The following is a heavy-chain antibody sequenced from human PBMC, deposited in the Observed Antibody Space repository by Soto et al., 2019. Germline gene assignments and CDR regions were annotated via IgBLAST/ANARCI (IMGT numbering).Heavy chain of an antibody. D-gene: IGHD6-19*01. J-gene: IGHJ6*03. CDR3: ARVPPSKQQWPVFFYYYYMDV. V-gene: IGHV3-7*01. CDR1: GFTFSSYW. CDR2: IKQDGSEK. Sequence: GGSLRLSCAASGFTFSSYWMSWVRQAPGKGLEWVANIKQDGSEKYYVDSVKGRFTISRDNAKNSLYLQMNSLRAEDTAVYYCARVPPSKQQWPVFFYYYYMDVWGKGTTVTVSS.